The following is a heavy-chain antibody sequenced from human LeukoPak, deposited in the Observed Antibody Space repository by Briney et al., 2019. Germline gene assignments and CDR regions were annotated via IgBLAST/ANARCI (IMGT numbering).Heavy chain of an antibody. CDR2: VHTSGST. CDR1: GGSISSSSYY. D-gene: IGHD3-10*01. V-gene: IGHV4-61*05. CDR3: AKEGMIRGVIDY. J-gene: IGHJ4*02. Sequence: SETLSLTCTVSGGSISSSSYYWGWIRQPPGKGLEWIGHVHTSGSTNYNPSFKSRVTMSIDTSTNQFSLKLNSLTAADTAVYYCAKEGMIRGVIDYWGQGALVTVSS.